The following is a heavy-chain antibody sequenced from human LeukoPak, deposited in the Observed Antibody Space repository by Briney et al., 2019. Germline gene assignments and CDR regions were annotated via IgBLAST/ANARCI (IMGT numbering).Heavy chain of an antibody. Sequence: GGSLRLSCAASGFTFSSYWMHWVRQAPGKGLVWVSRINTDGSSTSYADSVKGRFTISRDNAKNTLYLQMNSLRAEDTAVYYCAKDQPAAYFDYWGQGSLVTVSS. V-gene: IGHV3-74*01. CDR3: AKDQPAAYFDY. CDR1: GFTFSSYW. D-gene: IGHD2-2*01. J-gene: IGHJ4*02. CDR2: INTDGSST.